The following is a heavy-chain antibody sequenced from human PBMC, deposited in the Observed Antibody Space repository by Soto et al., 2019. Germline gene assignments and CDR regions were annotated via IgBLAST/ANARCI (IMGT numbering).Heavy chain of an antibody. CDR1: GFTFSSYS. V-gene: IGHV3-21*01. CDR3: AREGSSGLINA. J-gene: IGHJ5*02. Sequence: GGSLRLSCAASGFTFSSYSMNWVRQAPGKGLEWVSSISSSSYIYYADSVKGRFTISRDNAKNSLYLQMNSLRAEDTAVYYCAREGSSGLINAWGQGTLVTVSS. D-gene: IGHD6-19*01. CDR2: ISSSSYI.